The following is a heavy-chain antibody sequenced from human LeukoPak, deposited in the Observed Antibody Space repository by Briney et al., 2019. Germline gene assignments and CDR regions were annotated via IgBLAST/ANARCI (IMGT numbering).Heavy chain of an antibody. CDR2: FAMIDDII. D-gene: IGHD3-22*01. Sequence: GGSLRLSCAGSGFTFNNYAMSWVRQAPGKGLEWVSGFAMIDDIIHYVDSVKGRFTISRDNSKNMLYLQVNSLGTEDTAAYYCAKGSYYDSSGSFYFDYWGQGTLVTVSS. CDR3: AKGSYYDSSGSFYFDY. J-gene: IGHJ4*02. V-gene: IGHV3-23*05. CDR1: GFTFNNYA.